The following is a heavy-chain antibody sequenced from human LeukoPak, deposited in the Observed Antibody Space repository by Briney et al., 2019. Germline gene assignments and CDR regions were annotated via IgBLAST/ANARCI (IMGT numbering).Heavy chain of an antibody. CDR1: GYTFSADG. CDR2: INPQKRDT. J-gene: IGHJ6*02. CDR3: ARRKYGADYNGMDV. D-gene: IGHD4/OR15-4a*01. V-gene: IGHV1-18*01. Sequence: GASVRVSSKASGYTFSADGINWGRLAPGGGPEWMASINPQKRDTHYAQNFQGRVTVTAGTSTNTAYMELRSLRSDDTAIYYCARRKYGADYNGMDVWGQGTTVTVSS.